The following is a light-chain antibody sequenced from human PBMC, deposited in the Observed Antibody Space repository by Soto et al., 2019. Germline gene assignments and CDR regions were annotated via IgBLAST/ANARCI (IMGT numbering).Light chain of an antibody. Sequence: QSALTQPASVSGSPGQSITISCTGTSSDVGCYNYVSWYQQHPDKAPRLMIYDVTNRPSGVSYRFSGSKSANTASLTIYGLQAEDDADYYCSSYTSSSTLLFGGGTPLAVL. J-gene: IGLJ7*01. V-gene: IGLV2-14*03. CDR3: SSYTSSSTLL. CDR2: DVT. CDR1: SSDVGCYNY.